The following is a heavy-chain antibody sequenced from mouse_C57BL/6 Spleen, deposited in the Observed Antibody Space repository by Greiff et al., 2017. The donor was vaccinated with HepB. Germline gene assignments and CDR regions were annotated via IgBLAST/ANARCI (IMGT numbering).Heavy chain of an antibody. D-gene: IGHD4-1*01. CDR2: IDPEDGET. V-gene: IGHV14-2*01. CDR3: ARGNWGYFDY. CDR1: GFNIKDYY. Sequence: EVQVVESGAELVKPGASVKLSCTASGFNIKDYYMHWVKQRTEQGLEWIGRIDPEDGETKYAPTFQGKATITADTSSNTAYLQLSSLTSEDTAVDYCARGNWGYFDYWGQGTTLTVSA. J-gene: IGHJ2*01.